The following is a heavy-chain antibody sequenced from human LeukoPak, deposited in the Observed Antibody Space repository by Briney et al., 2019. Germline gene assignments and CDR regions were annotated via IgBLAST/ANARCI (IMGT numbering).Heavy chain of an antibody. CDR1: GFTFSSYA. V-gene: IGHV3-23*01. Sequence: PGGSMRLSSAAYGFTFSSYAMSWVRQAPGKGLEWVSAISGSGGSTYYADSVKGRFTISRDNSKNTLYLQMNSLRAEDTAIYYCASHKGSFYDSSGNFWGQGTLVTVSS. CDR3: ASHKGSFYDSSGNF. CDR2: ISGSGGST. J-gene: IGHJ4*02. D-gene: IGHD3-22*01.